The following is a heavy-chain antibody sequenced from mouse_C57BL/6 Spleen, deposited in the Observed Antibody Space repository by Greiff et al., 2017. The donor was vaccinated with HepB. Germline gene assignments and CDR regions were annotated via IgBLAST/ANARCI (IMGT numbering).Heavy chain of an antibody. CDR2: ISSGSSTI. Sequence: EVKLVESGGGLVKPGGSLKLSCAASGFTFSDYGMHWVRQAPEKGLEWVAYISSGSSTIYYADTVKGRFTISRDNAKNTLFLQMTSLRSEDTAMYYCARPGYSNSSLFAYWGQGTLVTVSA. V-gene: IGHV5-17*01. CDR1: GFTFSDYG. D-gene: IGHD2-5*01. CDR3: ARPGYSNSSLFAY. J-gene: IGHJ3*01.